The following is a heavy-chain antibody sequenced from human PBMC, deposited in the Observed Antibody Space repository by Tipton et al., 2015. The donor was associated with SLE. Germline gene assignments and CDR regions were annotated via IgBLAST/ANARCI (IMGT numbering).Heavy chain of an antibody. CDR2: IYSGGST. J-gene: IGHJ2*01. Sequence: SLRLSCAASGFTVSSNYMSWVRQAPGKGLEWVSVIYSGGSTYYADSVKGRFTISRDNSKNTLYLQMNSLRAEDTAVYYCARVGYCSGGSCLCWFFDRWGRGALVTVSS. CDR3: ARVGYCSGGSCLCWFFDR. V-gene: IGHV3-53*05. CDR1: GFTVSSNY. D-gene: IGHD2-15*01.